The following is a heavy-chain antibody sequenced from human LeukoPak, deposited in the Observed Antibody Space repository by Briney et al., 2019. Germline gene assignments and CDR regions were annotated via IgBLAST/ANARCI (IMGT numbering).Heavy chain of an antibody. CDR3: AKDATGYNRNYGGYFDY. CDR2: IWYDGSNK. J-gene: IGHJ4*02. Sequence: PGRSLRLSCAASGFTFSSYGMHWVRQAPGKGLEWVAVIWYDGSNKYYADSVKGRFTISRDNSKNTLYLQMNSLRAEDTAVYYCAKDATGYNRNYGGYFDYWGQGTLVTVSS. CDR1: GFTFSSYG. V-gene: IGHV3-33*06. D-gene: IGHD1-7*01.